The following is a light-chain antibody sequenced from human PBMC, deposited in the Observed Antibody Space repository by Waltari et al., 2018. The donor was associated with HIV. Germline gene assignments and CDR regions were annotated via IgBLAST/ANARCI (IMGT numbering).Light chain of an antibody. V-gene: IGKV1-NL1*01. CDR1: QDISNS. Sequence: DIQMTQSPSSLSASIGDTVSIPCRASQDISNSVSWFQQQPGKVPNLLVHGAFILQRGVPSRFSGSGSGTHYTLTISCLQAEDFATYFCQQYYGVPLTFGGGTRVDI. J-gene: IGKJ4*01. CDR3: QQYYGVPLT. CDR2: GAF.